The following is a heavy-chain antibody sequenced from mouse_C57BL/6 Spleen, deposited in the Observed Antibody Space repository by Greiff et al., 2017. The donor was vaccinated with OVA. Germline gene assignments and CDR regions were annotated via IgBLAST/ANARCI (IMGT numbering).Heavy chain of an antibody. V-gene: IGHV5-6*01. CDR3: AEHYGSTNWYFDV. J-gene: IGHJ1*03. CDR1: GFTFSSYG. CDR2: ISSGGSDT. Sequence: EVKVVESGGDLVKPGGSLKFSCAASGFTFSSYGMSWVRQTPDKRLEWVATISSGGSDTYYPDSVKGRFTITRDNAKNTLYLQMSSLKSEDTAMYYCAEHYGSTNWYFDVWGTGTTVTVSS. D-gene: IGHD1-1*01.